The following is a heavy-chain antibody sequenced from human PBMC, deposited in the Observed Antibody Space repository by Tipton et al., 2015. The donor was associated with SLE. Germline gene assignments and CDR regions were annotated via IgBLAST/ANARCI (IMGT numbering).Heavy chain of an antibody. CDR2: IYYSGST. D-gene: IGHD3/OR15-3a*01. CDR3: ARVVLDYHTYYYYYGMDV. Sequence: TLSLTCTVSGGSISSYYWSWIRQPPGKGLEWIGYIYYSGSTNYNPSLKSRVTISVDTSKNQFSLKLSSVTAADTAVYYCARVVLDYHTYYYYYGMDVWGQGTTVTVSS. CDR1: GGSISSYY. V-gene: IGHV4-59*01. J-gene: IGHJ6*02.